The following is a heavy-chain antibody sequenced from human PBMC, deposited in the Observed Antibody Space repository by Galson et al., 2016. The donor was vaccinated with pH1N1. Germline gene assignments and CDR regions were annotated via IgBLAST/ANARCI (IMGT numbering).Heavy chain of an antibody. CDR3: TIRRCGDSGWDRVGFDP. CDR2: FDPDNMER. Sequence: SVKVSCKVSGYTLTDLSFHWVRQAPGKGLEWMGGFDPDNMERLYAQTFQGRVTMTEDTSTNTAYMELSSLRSEDTAIYYCTIRRCGDSGWDRVGFDPWGQGTLVTVSS. J-gene: IGHJ5*02. D-gene: IGHD5-12*01. V-gene: IGHV1-24*01. CDR1: GYTLTDLS.